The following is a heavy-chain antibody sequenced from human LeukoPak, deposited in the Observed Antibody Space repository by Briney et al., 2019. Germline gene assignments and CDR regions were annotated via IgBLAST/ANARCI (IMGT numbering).Heavy chain of an antibody. J-gene: IGHJ4*02. V-gene: IGHV3-48*01. D-gene: IGHD3-16*01. CDR2: IISSSGVI. CDR1: GFTFSSYS. CDR3: ARARPGYDTPPYYFDF. Sequence: GGSLRLSCAASGFTFSSYSMNWVRQAPGKGLEWISYIISSSGVIYYADSVKGRFTISRDNAKSSLYLQMNSLRAEDTAVYYCARARPGYDTPPYYFDFWGQGTLVTVSS.